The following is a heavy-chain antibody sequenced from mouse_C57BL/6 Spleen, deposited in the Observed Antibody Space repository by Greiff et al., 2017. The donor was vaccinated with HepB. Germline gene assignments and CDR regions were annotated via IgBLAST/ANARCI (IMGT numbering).Heavy chain of an antibody. CDR1: GYTFTSYW. CDR2: IDPSDSYT. J-gene: IGHJ2*01. Sequence: VQLQQPGAELVKPGASVKLSCKASGYTFTSYWMQWVKQRPGQGLEWIGEIDPSDSYTNYNQKFKGKATLTVDTSSSTAYMQLSSLTSEDSAVYYCATYSNYFNYFDYWGQGTTLTVSS. V-gene: IGHV1-50*01. D-gene: IGHD2-5*01. CDR3: ATYSNYFNYFDY.